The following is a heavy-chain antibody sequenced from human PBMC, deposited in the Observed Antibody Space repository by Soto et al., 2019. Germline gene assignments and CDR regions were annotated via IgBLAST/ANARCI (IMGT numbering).Heavy chain of an antibody. CDR1: GYTFTSYG. CDR2: ISAYNGNT. CDR3: ASQGNWNYRGFGYYYCGMDV. D-gene: IGHD1-7*01. V-gene: IGHV1-18*04. J-gene: IGHJ6*02. Sequence: ASVKVSCKASGYTFTSYGISWVRQAPGQGLEWMGWISAYNGNTNYAQKLQGRVTMTTDTSTSTAYMELRSLRSDDTAVYYCASQGNWNYRGFGYYYCGMDVWGQGTTVTVSS.